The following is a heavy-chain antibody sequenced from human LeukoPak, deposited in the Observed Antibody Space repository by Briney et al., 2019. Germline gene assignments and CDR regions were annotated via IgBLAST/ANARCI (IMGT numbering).Heavy chain of an antibody. D-gene: IGHD3-22*01. CDR3: ARENYYDSSGYFDY. J-gene: IGHJ4*02. Sequence: GASVKVSCKASGYTFTGYYMHWVRQAPGQGLEWMGWISPNSGGTNYARKFQGRVTMTRDTSISTAYMELSRLRSDDTAVYYCARENYYDSSGYFDYWGQGTLVTVSS. CDR1: GYTFTGYY. CDR2: ISPNSGGT. V-gene: IGHV1-2*02.